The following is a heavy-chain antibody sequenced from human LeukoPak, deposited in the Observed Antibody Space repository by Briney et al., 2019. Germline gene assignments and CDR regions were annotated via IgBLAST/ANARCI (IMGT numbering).Heavy chain of an antibody. CDR3: ARDRWVVYCSSTSCSYYYYYGMDV. V-gene: IGHV1-46*01. CDR2: INPSGGST. J-gene: IGHJ6*02. Sequence: GASVKVSCKASGYTFTSYYMHWVRQAPGQGLEWMGIINPSGGSTSYAQKFQGRVTMTRDTSTSTVYMELSSPRSEDTAVYYCARDRWVVYCSSTSCSYYYYYGMDVWGQGTTVTVSS. D-gene: IGHD2-2*01. CDR1: GYTFTSYY.